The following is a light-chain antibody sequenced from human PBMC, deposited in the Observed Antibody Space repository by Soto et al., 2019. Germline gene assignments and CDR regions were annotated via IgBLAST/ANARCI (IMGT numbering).Light chain of an antibody. CDR2: DVR. CDR1: SSDVGGYNY. V-gene: IGLV2-14*01. CDR3: SSYTSSSTFPCV. Sequence: QSALTQPASVSGSPGQSITISCTGTSSDVGGYNYVSWCQQHPGKAPKLLIYDVRDRPSGVSNRFSGSKSGNTASLTISGLQAEDEADYYCSSYTSSSTFPCVFGTGTKLTVL. J-gene: IGLJ1*01.